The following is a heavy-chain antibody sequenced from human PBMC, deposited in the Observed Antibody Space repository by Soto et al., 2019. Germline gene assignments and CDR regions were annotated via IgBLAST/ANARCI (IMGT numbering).Heavy chain of an antibody. V-gene: IGHV1-69*06. CDR2: IIPIFGTA. J-gene: IGHJ5*02. Sequence: ASVKVSCKASGGTFSSYAISWVRQAPGQGLEWMGGIIPIFGTANYAQRFQGRVTITADKSTSTAYMELSSLRSEDTAVYYCARDLDYYDSSGYPRGPHWFDPWGQGTLVTVSS. CDR1: GGTFSSYA. D-gene: IGHD3-22*01. CDR3: ARDLDYYDSSGYPRGPHWFDP.